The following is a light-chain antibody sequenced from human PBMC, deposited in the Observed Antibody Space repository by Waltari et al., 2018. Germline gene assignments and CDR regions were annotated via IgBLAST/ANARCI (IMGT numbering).Light chain of an antibody. V-gene: IGLV2-23*02. CDR1: SSDVGNYNL. Sequence: QSALTQPASVSGSPGQSITISCTGTSSDVGNYNLVSWYQQHPGKAPKLMIYEVSKRPSGVSNRFSGSKSGNTASLTISGLQAEDEADYYCCSYVGSGPSYVFGTGTKVTVL. J-gene: IGLJ1*01. CDR3: CSYVGSGPSYV. CDR2: EVS.